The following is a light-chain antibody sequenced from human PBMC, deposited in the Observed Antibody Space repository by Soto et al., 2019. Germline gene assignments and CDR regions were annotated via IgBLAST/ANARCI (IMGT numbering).Light chain of an antibody. V-gene: IGKV3-20*01. Sequence: EIVLTQSPGTLSSSPGERATLSCRASQRVSNSWIAWYQHKPGQAPRLLIYGASSRAAGIPDRFSGGGSGTDFTLTITRLEPEDSAVFYCQQYGSPPWTFGQGTKV. CDR1: QRVSNSW. CDR2: GAS. J-gene: IGKJ1*01. CDR3: QQYGSPPWT.